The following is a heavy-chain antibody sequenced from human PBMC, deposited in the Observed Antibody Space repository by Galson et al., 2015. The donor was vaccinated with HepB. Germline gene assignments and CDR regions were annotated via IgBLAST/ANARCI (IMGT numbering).Heavy chain of an antibody. D-gene: IGHD6-13*01. V-gene: IGHV3-21*01. J-gene: IGHJ2*01. CDR3: ARAGSNAWDWFFDL. CDR1: GFTFDTYN. Sequence: SLRLSCAASGFTFDTYNMNWVRQAPGKGLEWVSSISSSSAYIYYADSLRGRFVVSRDNAKNSLFLQMNSLRGKDTAVYYCARAGSNAWDWFFDLWGRGTLVTVSS. CDR2: ISSSSAYI.